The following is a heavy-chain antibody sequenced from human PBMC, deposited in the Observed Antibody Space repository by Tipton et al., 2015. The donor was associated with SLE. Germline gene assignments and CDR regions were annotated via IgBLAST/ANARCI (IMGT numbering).Heavy chain of an antibody. Sequence: TLSLTCTVSGGSMNTYYWNWIRQFPGKGLEWIGYFYYSGSANYNPSLKSRVTISLDKSKNQFSLRLTSVTAADTAVYYCVRGGTVFGVVLNWFDPWGQGPLVTVSS. J-gene: IGHJ5*02. CDR1: GGSMNTYY. CDR3: VRGGTVFGVVLNWFDP. CDR2: FYYSGSA. V-gene: IGHV4-59*01. D-gene: IGHD3-3*01.